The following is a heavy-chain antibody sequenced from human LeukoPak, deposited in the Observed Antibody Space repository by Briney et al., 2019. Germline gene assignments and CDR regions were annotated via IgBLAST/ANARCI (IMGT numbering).Heavy chain of an antibody. V-gene: IGHV4-59*01. J-gene: IGHJ4*02. Sequence: PSETLSLTCTVSRGSINFYYWSWFRQPPEKGLEWIGYIYYSGSTNYNPSLKSRVTISVDTSKNQFSLKVRSVTAEDRAVYYCARVESGYSYGPIDYWGQGTLVTVSS. D-gene: IGHD5-18*01. CDR3: ARVESGYSYGPIDY. CDR2: IYYSGST. CDR1: RGSINFYY.